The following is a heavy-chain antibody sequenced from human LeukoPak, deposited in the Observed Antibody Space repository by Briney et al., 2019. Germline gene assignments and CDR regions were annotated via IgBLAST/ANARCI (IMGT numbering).Heavy chain of an antibody. Sequence: ASVKVSCKASGYTFTGCYMHWVRQAPGQGLEWMGWINPNSGGTNYAQKFQGRVTMTRDTSISTAYMELSRLRSDDTAVYYCARGGSSSRRDYFDYWGQGTLVTVSS. CDR1: GYTFTGCY. CDR3: ARGGSSSRRDYFDY. D-gene: IGHD6-13*01. V-gene: IGHV1-2*02. J-gene: IGHJ4*02. CDR2: INPNSGGT.